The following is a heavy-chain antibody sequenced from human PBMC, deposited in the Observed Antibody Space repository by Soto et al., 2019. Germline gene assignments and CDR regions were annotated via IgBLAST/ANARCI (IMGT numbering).Heavy chain of an antibody. D-gene: IGHD2-2*01. V-gene: IGHV1-69*12. CDR3: ARRYCISTSCHYYGMDV. CDR2: IIPMFGTA. CDR1: GGTFSTYT. Sequence: QVQLVQSGAEVKKPGSSVKVSCKASGGTFSTYTINWVRQPPGQGLEWMGGIIPMFGTANYAQKFQGRVTITADDSTSTAYMELSSLRSEDTAVYYCARRYCISTSCHYYGMDVWGQGTTVTVSS. J-gene: IGHJ6*02.